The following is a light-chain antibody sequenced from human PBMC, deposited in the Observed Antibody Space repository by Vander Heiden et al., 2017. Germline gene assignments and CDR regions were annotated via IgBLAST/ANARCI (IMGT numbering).Light chain of an antibody. CDR3: QAWDSRTVV. CDR2: QDS. Sequence: SYELTQPPSVSVSPGQTASITCSGDKLGDKYACWYQQKPGQSPGLVIYQDSKRPSGIPERFYGSNSGNKANLTISGTQAMDEADYYCQAWDSRTVVFGGGTKLTVL. J-gene: IGLJ2*01. V-gene: IGLV3-1*01. CDR1: KLGDKY.